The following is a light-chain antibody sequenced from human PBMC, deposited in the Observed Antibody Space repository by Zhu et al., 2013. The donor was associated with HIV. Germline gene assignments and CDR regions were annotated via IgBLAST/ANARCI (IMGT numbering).Light chain of an antibody. V-gene: IGKV3-11*01. CDR2: DAS. J-gene: IGKJ1*01. CDR3: QHRSNWPPWT. CDR1: HSISSS. Sequence: EILLTQSPATLSLSPGERATLSCRASHSISSSLAWYQQKPGQAPRLLIYDASHRATGIPARFSGSGSGTDFTLTISSLEPDDFAVYYCQHRSNWPPWTFGQGTKLEIK.